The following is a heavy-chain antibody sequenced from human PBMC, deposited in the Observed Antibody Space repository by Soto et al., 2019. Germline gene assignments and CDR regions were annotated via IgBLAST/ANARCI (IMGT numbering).Heavy chain of an antibody. CDR2: ISYDGSNK. V-gene: IGHV3-30*18. CDR1: GFTFSSYG. CDR3: AKAYQVWFSSGYYYFDY. Sequence: QVQLVESGGGVVQPGRSLRLSCEASGFTFSSYGMHWVRLAPGKGLEWVAVISYDGSNKYYADSVKGRFTISRDNSNNTLYLQLNSLRADDTAVYYCAKAYQVWFSSGYYYFDYWGQGTLVTVSS. J-gene: IGHJ4*02. D-gene: IGHD3-22*01.